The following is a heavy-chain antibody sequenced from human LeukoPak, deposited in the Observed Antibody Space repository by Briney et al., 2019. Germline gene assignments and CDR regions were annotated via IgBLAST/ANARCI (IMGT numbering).Heavy chain of an antibody. CDR1: GYTFTGYY. CDR2: INPNSGGT. D-gene: IGHD3-10*01. CDR3: ARESNPDDGNRFGELLQDDAFDS. V-gene: IGHV1-2*02. Sequence: GCSVTVSCKASGYTFTGYYMHWVRQAPGQGLEWMGWINPNSGGTNYAQKFQGRVTMTRDTSISTAYMELSRLRSDDTAVYYCARESNPDDGNRFGELLQDDAFDSWGQRIIVTVSS. J-gene: IGHJ3*02.